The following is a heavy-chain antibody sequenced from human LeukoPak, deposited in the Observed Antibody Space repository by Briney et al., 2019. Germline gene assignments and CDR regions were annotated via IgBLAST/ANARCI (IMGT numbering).Heavy chain of an antibody. CDR1: GYTFTGYY. CDR3: ARDLIGDSSSWGY. V-gene: IGHV1-2*02. D-gene: IGHD6-13*01. CDR2: INPNSGGT. Sequence: ASVKVSCKASGYTFTGYYMHWVRQAPGQGLEWMGWINPNSGGTSYAQKFQGRVTMTRDMSTSTVYMELSSLRSEDTAVYYCARDLIGDSSSWGYWGQGTLVTVSS. J-gene: IGHJ4*02.